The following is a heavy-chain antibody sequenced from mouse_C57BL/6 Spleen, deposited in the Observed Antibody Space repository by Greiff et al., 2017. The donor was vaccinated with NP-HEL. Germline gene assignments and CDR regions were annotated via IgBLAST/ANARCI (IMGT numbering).Heavy chain of an antibody. J-gene: IGHJ4*01. CDR1: GYTFTSYW. CDR2: IDPSDSYT. CDR3: ARRGLQGAMDY. D-gene: IGHD3-3*01. Sequence: VQLQQPGAELVMPGASVKLSCKASGYTFTSYWMHWVKQRPGQGLEWIGEIDPSDSYTNYNQKFKGKSTLTVDKSSSTAYMQLSSLTSEDSAVYYCARRGLQGAMDYWGQGTSVTVSS. V-gene: IGHV1-69*01.